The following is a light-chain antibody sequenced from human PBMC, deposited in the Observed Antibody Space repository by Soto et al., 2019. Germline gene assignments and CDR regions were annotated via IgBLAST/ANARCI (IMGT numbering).Light chain of an antibody. CDR2: DAS. Sequence: DIQMTQSHSTVSASIGDRVTITCRASESIRTWLAWYQHKPGKAPKFLIYDASSLESGVPSRFSGSGSGTEFTLTINSLQPDDFATYYCQQYDTYYTFGQGTKVDIK. V-gene: IGKV1-5*01. CDR3: QQYDTYYT. CDR1: ESIRTW. J-gene: IGKJ2*01.